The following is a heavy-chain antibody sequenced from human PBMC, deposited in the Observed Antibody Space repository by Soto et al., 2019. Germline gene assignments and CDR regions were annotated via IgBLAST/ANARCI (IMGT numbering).Heavy chain of an antibody. J-gene: IGHJ3*02. CDR1: GGSISSNDYY. V-gene: IGHV4-30-4*01. CDR2: IYYSGST. CDR3: ARGRCNWNQGAFDI. D-gene: IGHD1-20*01. Sequence: SETLSLTCTVSGGSISSNDYYWSWIRQPPGKGLEWIGYIYYSGSTYYNPSLKSRVTISADTSKTQFSLKLTSVTAADTAVYYCARGRCNWNQGAFDIWGQGTVVTVSS.